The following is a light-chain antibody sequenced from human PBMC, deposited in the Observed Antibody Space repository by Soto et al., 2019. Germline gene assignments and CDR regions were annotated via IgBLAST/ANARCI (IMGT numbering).Light chain of an antibody. V-gene: IGKV3-20*01. J-gene: IGKJ1*01. CDR2: DAS. Sequence: EIIFTQSPATLSLSPGDRATLSCRASPSVPNFLAWYQQKPGQAPRLLIYDASRRATGIPDRFSGSGSGTDFILSISRLEPEDFAVYYCQQYGSSPWTFGQGTKV. CDR1: PSVPNF. CDR3: QQYGSSPWT.